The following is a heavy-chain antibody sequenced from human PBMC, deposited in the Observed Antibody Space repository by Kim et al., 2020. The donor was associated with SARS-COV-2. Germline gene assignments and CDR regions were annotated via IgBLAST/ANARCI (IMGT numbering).Heavy chain of an antibody. CDR2: INHSGST. Sequence: SETLSLTCAVYGGSFSGYYWSWIRQPPGKGLEWIGEINHSGSTNYNPSLKSRVTISVDTSKNQFSLKLSSVTAADTAVYYCARSRRITIFGVVTDYYYYYMDVWGKGTTVTVSS. CDR3: ARSRRITIFGVVTDYYYYYMDV. D-gene: IGHD3-3*01. CDR1: GGSFSGYY. V-gene: IGHV4-34*01. J-gene: IGHJ6*03.